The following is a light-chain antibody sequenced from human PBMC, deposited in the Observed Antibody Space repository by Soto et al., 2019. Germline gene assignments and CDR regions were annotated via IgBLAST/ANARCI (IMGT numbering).Light chain of an antibody. Sequence: EIEMTQSPSSLSVSAGDRATISCRASHSISSYLDLYQQKPARDPQILIYSAFSMKSAVPSRFSGSGSCTNLFTPTMSLLHAEDATFYCQQQYSTRPWTFGQGTKVDI. CDR3: QQQYSTRPWT. J-gene: IGKJ1*01. CDR2: SAF. CDR1: HSISSY. V-gene: IGKV1-39*01.